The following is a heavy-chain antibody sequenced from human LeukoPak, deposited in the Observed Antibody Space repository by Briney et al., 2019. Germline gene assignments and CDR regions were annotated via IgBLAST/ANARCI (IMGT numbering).Heavy chain of an antibody. CDR1: GFTFSSYS. Sequence: GGPLRLSCAASGFTFSSYSMNWVRQAPGKGLEWVSYISSSSSTIYYADSVKGRFTISRDNVQNSLYLQMNSLRAEDTAMYYCARDRGYFDNWGQGTLVTVSS. CDR3: ARDRGYFDN. J-gene: IGHJ4*02. V-gene: IGHV3-48*04. CDR2: ISSSSSTI.